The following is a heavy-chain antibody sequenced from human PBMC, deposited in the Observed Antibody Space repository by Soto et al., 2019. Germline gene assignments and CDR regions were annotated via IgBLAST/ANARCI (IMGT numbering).Heavy chain of an antibody. D-gene: IGHD5-18*01. CDR1: GFTFSNSA. CDR3: ATDKGDSYGCGNY. CDR2: IVVGSGNT. V-gene: IGHV1-58*01. Sequence: ASVKVSCKASGFTFSNSAVQWVRQARGQRLEWIGWIVVGSGNTNYAQKFQERVTITRDMSTTTAYMELSSLRSVDTAVYYCATDKGDSYGCGNYWGQGTLVTVSS. J-gene: IGHJ4*02.